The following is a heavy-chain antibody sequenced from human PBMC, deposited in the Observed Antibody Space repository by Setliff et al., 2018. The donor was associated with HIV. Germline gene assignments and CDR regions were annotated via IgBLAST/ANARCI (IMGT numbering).Heavy chain of an antibody. D-gene: IGHD6-25*01. CDR2: IYHSGST. CDR3: ARYSPRGYTLTGPY. J-gene: IGHJ4*02. Sequence: SETLSLTCTVSGGSISSGSYFWTWIRQPPGKGLEWIGSIYHSGSTYYNPSLKSRVTISVDTSKNQFSLKLSSVTAADTAVYYCARYSPRGYTLTGPYWGQGTLVTVSS. V-gene: IGHV4-39*07. CDR1: GGSISSGSYF.